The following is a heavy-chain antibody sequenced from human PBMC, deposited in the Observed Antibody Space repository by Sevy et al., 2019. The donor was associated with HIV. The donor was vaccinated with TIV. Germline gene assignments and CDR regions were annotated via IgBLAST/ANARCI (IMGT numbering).Heavy chain of an antibody. D-gene: IGHD6-25*01. CDR2: INYIGIT. J-gene: IGHJ4*02. V-gene: IGHV4-39*01. CDR3: VGPKLTYTNGWQYLDY. Sequence: SENLSLTCTVSGASISSSGYYWGWIRQPPGKGLEWIASINYIGITFYNPSLKGRVTKSADTSKNPFSLRLSSVTAADSSIYFCVGPKLTYTNGWQYLDYWGQGTVVTVSS. CDR1: GASISSSGYY.